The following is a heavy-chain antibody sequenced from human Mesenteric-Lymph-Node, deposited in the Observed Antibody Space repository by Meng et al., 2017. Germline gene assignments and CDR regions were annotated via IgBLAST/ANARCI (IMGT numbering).Heavy chain of an antibody. CDR1: GGSISSGSYY. D-gene: IGHD3-10*01. Sequence: LRLSCTVSGGSISSGSYYWSWIRQPAGKGLEWIGRIYTSGSTNYNPSLKSRVTISVDTSKNQFSLKLSSVTAADTAVYYCARGKIDWFGELSNPDAFDIWGQGKMVTVSS. V-gene: IGHV4-61*02. CDR2: IYTSGST. J-gene: IGHJ3*02. CDR3: ARGKIDWFGELSNPDAFDI.